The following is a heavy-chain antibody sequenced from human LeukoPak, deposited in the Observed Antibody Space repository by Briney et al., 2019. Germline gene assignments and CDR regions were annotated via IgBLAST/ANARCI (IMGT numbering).Heavy chain of an antibody. CDR3: ARNSMGVVVVPAAIGNY. CDR2: INPNSGGT. V-gene: IGHV1-2*02. D-gene: IGHD2-2*02. CDR1: GYTFTGYY. Sequence: ASVKVSCKASGYTFTGYYMHWVRQAPGQGLEWMGWINPNSGGTNYAQKFQGRVTMTRVTSISTAYMELSRLRSDDTAVYYCARNSMGVVVVPAAIGNYWGQRTLVTVSS. J-gene: IGHJ4*02.